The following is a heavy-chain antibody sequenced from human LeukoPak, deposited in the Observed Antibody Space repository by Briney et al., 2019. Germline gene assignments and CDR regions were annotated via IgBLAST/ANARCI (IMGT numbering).Heavy chain of an antibody. Sequence: PSETLSLTCAVYGGFDIYYWTIVRQPPGKGLEWIGETTFRGKTNYNPSLKGRVTISVDTSKNQFSLKLSSVTAADTAVYYCAREFDSSGYYLYAIDYWGQGTLVTVSS. V-gene: IGHV4-34*01. CDR3: AREFDSSGYYLYAIDY. D-gene: IGHD3-22*01. CDR2: TTFRGKT. J-gene: IGHJ4*02. CDR1: GGFDIYY.